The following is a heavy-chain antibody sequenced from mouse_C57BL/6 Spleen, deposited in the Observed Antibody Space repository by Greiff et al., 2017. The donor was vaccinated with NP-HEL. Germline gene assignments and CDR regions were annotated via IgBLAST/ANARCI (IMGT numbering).Heavy chain of an antibody. V-gene: IGHV1-52*01. CDR3: GYGNHFDY. CDR2: IYPSDSVT. CDR1: GYTFTSYW. Sequence: QVQLQQPGAELVRPGSSVKLSCKASGYTFTSYWMHWVKQRPIQGLEWIGNIYPSDSVTHYNQKFKDKATLTVDKSSSTAYMQLSSLTSEDYAVYYCGYGNHFDYWGQGTTLTVSS. D-gene: IGHD2-1*01. J-gene: IGHJ2*01.